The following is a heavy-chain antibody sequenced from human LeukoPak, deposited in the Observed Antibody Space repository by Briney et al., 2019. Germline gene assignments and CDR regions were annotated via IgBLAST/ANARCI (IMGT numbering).Heavy chain of an antibody. D-gene: IGHD5-18*01. CDR2: ISGGGGST. J-gene: IGHJ4*02. Sequence: GGSLRLSCAASGFTFSSYSMNWVRQAPGKGLEWVSTISGGGGSTYYPDSVKGRLTISRDNSKNMVSLQMDSLRAEDTALYYCAKEGEYSFGSFDSWGQGTLVTVSS. CDR1: GFTFSSYS. CDR3: AKEGEYSFGSFDS. V-gene: IGHV3-23*01.